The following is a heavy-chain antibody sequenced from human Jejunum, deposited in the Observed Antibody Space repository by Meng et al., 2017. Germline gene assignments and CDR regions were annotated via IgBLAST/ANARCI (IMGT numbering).Heavy chain of an antibody. V-gene: IGHV3-66*02. CDR2: IYSGGST. J-gene: IGHJ4*02. Sequence: GESLKISCAASGFTVSSNYMSWVRQAPGKGLEWVSVIYSGGSTFYADFVKGRLTISRDNSKNTLYLQMNRLTAEDTAVYYCARDSSGWYRLDYWGQGTLVTVS. D-gene: IGHD6-19*01. CDR3: ARDSSGWYRLDY. CDR1: GFTVSSNY.